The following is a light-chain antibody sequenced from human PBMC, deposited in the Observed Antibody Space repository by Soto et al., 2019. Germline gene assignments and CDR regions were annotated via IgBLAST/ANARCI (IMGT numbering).Light chain of an antibody. CDR1: SSDVGAYNF. V-gene: IGLV2-14*03. Sequence: QSALTQPASVSGSPGRSITISCTGTSSDVGAYNFVSWYQQHPDKAPKLMIFDVSNRPSGVSNRFSGSKSGNTAPLTISGLQSEDEAEYYCGSYTTSSNYVFGTGTKVTVL. CDR2: DVS. CDR3: GSYTTSSNYV. J-gene: IGLJ1*01.